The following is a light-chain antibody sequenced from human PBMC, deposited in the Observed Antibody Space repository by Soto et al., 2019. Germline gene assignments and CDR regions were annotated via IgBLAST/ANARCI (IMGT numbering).Light chain of an antibody. J-gene: IGKJ4*01. CDR3: QQSDKLPLT. CDR2: HTS. CDR1: QGIAKY. Sequence: DTQMTQSPSSLSASIGDRVTITCQASQGIAKYLHWYQQKPGKAPKLLIYHTSNLQTGDPSRFSGSGSGTHFTLIISSLQPDDIATYFCQQSDKLPLTFGGGTKVEIK. V-gene: IGKV1-33*01.